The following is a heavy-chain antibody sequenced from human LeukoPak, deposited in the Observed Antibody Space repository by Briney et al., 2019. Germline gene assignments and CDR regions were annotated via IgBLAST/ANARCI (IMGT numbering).Heavy chain of an antibody. J-gene: IGHJ4*02. CDR3: ASRAFYDSSGLDF. CDR2: VSNSGNT. V-gene: IGHV4-59*08. D-gene: IGHD3-22*01. Sequence: SETLSLTCSVSGGSIRNYYWTWIRQPPGKGLEWIGHVSNSGNTKYNPSLKSRVTISIDTSKKHFSLNLSSVSAADTAVYYCASRAFYDSSGLDFRGQGILVTVSS. CDR1: GGSIRNYY.